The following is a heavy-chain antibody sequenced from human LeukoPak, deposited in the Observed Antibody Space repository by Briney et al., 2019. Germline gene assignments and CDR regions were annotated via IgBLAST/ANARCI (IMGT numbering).Heavy chain of an antibody. V-gene: IGHV1-18*04. D-gene: IGHD6-19*01. CDR2: ISAYNGNT. CDR1: GFTFSNYY. CDR3: ARWLVPDNWFDP. Sequence: GASVKVSCKASGFTFSNYYMHWVRQAPGQGLEWMGWISAYNGNTNYAQKLQGRVTMTTDTSTSTAYMELRSPRSDDTAVYYCARWLVPDNWFDPWGQGTLVTVSS. J-gene: IGHJ5*02.